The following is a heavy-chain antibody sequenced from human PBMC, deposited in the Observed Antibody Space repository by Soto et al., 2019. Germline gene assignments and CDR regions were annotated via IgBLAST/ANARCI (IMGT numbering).Heavy chain of an antibody. CDR2: ISGSGEST. J-gene: IGHJ3*02. V-gene: IGHV3-23*01. CDR3: AKILLPRPLIANDAFDI. Sequence: EVQLLESGGGLVQPGGSLRLSCAASRFSFSTYAMTWVRQAPGKGLEWVSGISGSGESTYYADSVEGRFSISEDNAQTTLFLKMNSLRAADTTVYYCAKILLPRPLIANDAFDIWGQGTMVTVSS. CDR1: RFSFSTYA. D-gene: IGHD3-22*01.